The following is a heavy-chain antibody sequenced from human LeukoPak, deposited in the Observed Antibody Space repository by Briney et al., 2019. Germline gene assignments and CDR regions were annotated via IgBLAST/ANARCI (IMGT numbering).Heavy chain of an antibody. CDR3: SRGTDAYKCGNS. V-gene: IGHV4-34*01. CDR2: IHYSGRI. CDR1: GGSFSGYY. J-gene: IGHJ4*02. D-gene: IGHD5-24*01. Sequence: PSETLSLTCAVYGGSFSGYYWTWIRQPPGKGLEWIGEIHYSGRINYNPSIKSRVTISADTSNNHFSLKMNSVTAADTAVYYCSRGTDAYKCGNSWGQGTLVTVSS.